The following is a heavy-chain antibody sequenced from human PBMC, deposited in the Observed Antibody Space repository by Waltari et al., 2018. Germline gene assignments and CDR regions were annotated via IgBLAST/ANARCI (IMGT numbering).Heavy chain of an antibody. CDR3: ITDDTGHDWGY. D-gene: IGHD5-12*01. V-gene: IGHV3-15*01. CDR1: AFTFTNAW. CDR2: IKSKRDGATT. Sequence: EEQLVESGGGLVKPGGSLRLSCAASAFTFTNAWMTWVRQAPGKGLEWVGRIKSKRDGATTDYAAPVKGRFTISRDDSKNTLYLQMNSLKTEDTAVYYCITDDTGHDWGYWGQGTLVTVSS. J-gene: IGHJ4*02.